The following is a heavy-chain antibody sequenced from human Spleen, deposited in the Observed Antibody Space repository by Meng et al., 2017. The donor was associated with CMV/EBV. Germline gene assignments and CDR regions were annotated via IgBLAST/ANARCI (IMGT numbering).Heavy chain of an antibody. V-gene: IGHV3-53*01. D-gene: IGHD1-26*01. CDR3: ARDGRMGAPVLDY. Sequence: SCAASGFSVSSNYMTWVRQAPGKGLDWVSVIYSGGNTYYADSVKGRFTVSRDSSKNTLYLQMDTLRAEDTAVYYCARDGRMGAPVLDYWGQGTLVTVSS. CDR1: GFSVSSNY. CDR2: IYSGGNT. J-gene: IGHJ4*02.